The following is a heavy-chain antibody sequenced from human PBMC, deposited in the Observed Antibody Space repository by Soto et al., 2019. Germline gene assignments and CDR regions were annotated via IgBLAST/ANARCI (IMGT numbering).Heavy chain of an antibody. CDR2: ISWNSGSI. CDR1: GFTFDDYA. Sequence: GGSLRLSCAASGFTFDDYAMHWVRQAPGKGLEWVSGISWNSGSIGYADSVKGRFTVSRDNAKNSLYLQMNSLRAEDTALYYCAKMESIYIAAAGTPGYWGQGTLVTVSS. D-gene: IGHD6-13*01. J-gene: IGHJ4*02. V-gene: IGHV3-9*01. CDR3: AKMESIYIAAAGTPGY.